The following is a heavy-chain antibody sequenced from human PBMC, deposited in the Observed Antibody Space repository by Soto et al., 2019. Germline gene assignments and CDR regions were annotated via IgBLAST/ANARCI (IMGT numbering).Heavy chain of an antibody. CDR2: ISSRSDI. Sequence: GGSLRLSCVGSGFTFSTYSVNWVRQAPGKGLEWVSSISSRSDIYYADSVKGRFTISRDNAKNSVSLQMNSLRAEDTAVYYCAREYTAWPLAYGLDVWGQGTTVTVSS. CDR3: AREYTAWPLAYGLDV. J-gene: IGHJ6*02. CDR1: GFTFSTYS. D-gene: IGHD2-2*02. V-gene: IGHV3-21*01.